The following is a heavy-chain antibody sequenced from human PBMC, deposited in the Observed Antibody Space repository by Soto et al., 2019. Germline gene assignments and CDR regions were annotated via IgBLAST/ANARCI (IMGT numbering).Heavy chain of an antibody. V-gene: IGHV3-48*02. D-gene: IGHD6-6*01. J-gene: IGHJ6*02. CDR1: GFTLSSYS. Sequence: EVQLVESGGGLVQPGGSLRLSCEASGFTLSSYSMNWARQAPGQGLVWVSYISSSRSTRYYADSVKGRFTISRDNAKNSLYLQMDRLTDEDTAVYYCERANRSSSGWDFWGQGTTVTVSS. CDR3: ERANRSSSGWDF. CDR2: ISSSRSTR.